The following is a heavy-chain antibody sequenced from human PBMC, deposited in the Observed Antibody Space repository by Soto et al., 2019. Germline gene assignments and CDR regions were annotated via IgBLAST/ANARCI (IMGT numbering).Heavy chain of an antibody. CDR1: GFTFSSYE. V-gene: IGHV3-48*03. CDR3: AREVVVVPPAIRRWQKFDY. Sequence: PGGSLRLSCAASGFTFSSYEMNWVRQAPGKGLEWVSYISSSGSTIYYADSVKGRFTISRDNAKNSLYLQMNSLRAEDTAVYYCAREVVVVPPAIRRWQKFDYWGQGTLVTVYS. J-gene: IGHJ4*02. CDR2: ISSSGSTI. D-gene: IGHD2-2*01.